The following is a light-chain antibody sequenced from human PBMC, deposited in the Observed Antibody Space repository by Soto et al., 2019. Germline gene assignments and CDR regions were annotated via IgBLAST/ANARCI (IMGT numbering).Light chain of an antibody. CDR1: QSFSSHF. V-gene: IGKV3-20*01. CDR3: QHFGSSLRT. Sequence: IVLTQSPGTLSLSPCDRATLSCRASQSFSSHFLAWYQQKPGQAPRLLIHGTSSRATGIPDRFSGSGSGTDFTLTINSLGPEDFAVYYCQHFGSSLRTFGQGTKVDIK. J-gene: IGKJ1*01. CDR2: GTS.